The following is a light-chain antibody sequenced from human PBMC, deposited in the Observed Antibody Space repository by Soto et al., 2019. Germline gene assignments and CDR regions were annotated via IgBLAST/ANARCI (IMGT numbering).Light chain of an antibody. CDR1: QGIGND. J-gene: IGKJ1*01. CDR2: AAS. CDR3: QQYRNWPRT. Sequence: AIQLTQSPSSLSASVGDRVTISCRASQGIGNDLAWYQQKPGKAPRLLIFAASNLQSGVPSRFSGSGSGTDFTLTSSSLQSEDFAVYYCQQYRNWPRTFGQGTKVDIK. V-gene: IGKV1-6*01.